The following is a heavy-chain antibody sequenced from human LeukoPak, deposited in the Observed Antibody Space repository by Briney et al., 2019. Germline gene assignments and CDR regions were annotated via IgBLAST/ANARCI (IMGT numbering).Heavy chain of an antibody. Sequence: ASVKVSCKASGYAFTRYGISWVRQAPGQGLEWMGWISAYNGNRNSAQKFQGRVTMTTDTSTSTVYMELRSLRSDDTAVYYCARDGGGYSWGYFDCWGQGTLVTVSS. CDR1: GYAFTRYG. CDR2: ISAYNGNR. J-gene: IGHJ4*02. D-gene: IGHD2-21*02. CDR3: ARDGGGYSWGYFDC. V-gene: IGHV1-18*01.